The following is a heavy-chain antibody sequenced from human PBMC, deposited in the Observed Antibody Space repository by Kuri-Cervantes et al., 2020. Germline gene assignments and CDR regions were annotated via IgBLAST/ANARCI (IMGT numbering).Heavy chain of an antibody. CDR3: ARDPKRARWVVGLLQLPTGYWFDP. Sequence: ASVKVSCKASGFTFTSSAMQWVRQAPGQGLEWMGWINPNSGGTNYAQKFQGRVTMTRDTSISTAYMELSRLRSDDTAVYYCARDPKRARWVVGLLQLPTGYWFDPWGQGTLVTVSS. CDR2: INPNSGGT. D-gene: IGHD3-22*01. J-gene: IGHJ5*02. CDR1: GFTFTSSA. V-gene: IGHV1-2*02.